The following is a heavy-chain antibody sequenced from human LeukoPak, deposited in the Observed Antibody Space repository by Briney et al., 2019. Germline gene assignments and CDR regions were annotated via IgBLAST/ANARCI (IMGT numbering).Heavy chain of an antibody. CDR3: ARVPNWTYVPDY. J-gene: IGHJ4*02. Sequence: PSETLSLTCTVSGGSISSDRFHWTWVRQPAGKGLEWIGRIKSSNTNYNPSLKSRVSISLDTSTNQFSLKLSSLTAADTAVYYCARVPNWTYVPDYWGQGTLVTVSS. CDR1: GGSISSDRFH. D-gene: IGHD3-16*01. V-gene: IGHV4-61*02. CDR2: IKSSNT.